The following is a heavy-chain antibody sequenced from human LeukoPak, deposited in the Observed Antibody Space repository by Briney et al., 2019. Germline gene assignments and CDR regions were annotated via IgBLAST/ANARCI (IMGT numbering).Heavy chain of an antibody. CDR1: GYSISSGYY. Sequence: PSETLSLTCAVSGYSISSGYYWGWIRQPPGKGLEWIGSIYHSGSTYYNPSLKSRVTISVDTSKNQFSLKLSSVTAADTAVYYCAREPRVIGTTMVKATVDYWGQGTLVTVSS. CDR3: AREPRVIGTTMVKATVDY. D-gene: IGHD5-18*01. V-gene: IGHV4-38-2*02. J-gene: IGHJ4*02. CDR2: IYHSGST.